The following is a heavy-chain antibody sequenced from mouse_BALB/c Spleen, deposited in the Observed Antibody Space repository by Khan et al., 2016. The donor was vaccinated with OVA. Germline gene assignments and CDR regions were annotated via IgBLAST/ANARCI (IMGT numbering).Heavy chain of an antibody. CDR2: IYPGDGRT. D-gene: IGHD1-1*01. CDR1: GYTFIRYY. Sequence: QVQLQQSGPEVVKPGASVKMSCKTSGYTFIRYYIHWVKQRPEQGLEWIGWIYPGDGRTKYNAKFKGTTTLTADKSSTIAYILLSSLTSEDSAIYCCTISNYGSYWYFDVWGAGTTLTVSS. J-gene: IGHJ1*01. V-gene: IGHV1S56*01. CDR3: TISNYGSYWYFDV.